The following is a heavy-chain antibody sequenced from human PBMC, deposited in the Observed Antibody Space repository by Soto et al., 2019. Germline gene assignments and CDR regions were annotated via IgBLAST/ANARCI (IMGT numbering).Heavy chain of an antibody. CDR2: ISSSSSYI. CDR3: ASNVDIVAGYYYYGMDV. CDR1: GFTFSSYS. Sequence: GGSLRLSCAASGFTFSSYSMNWVRQAPGKGLEWVSSISSSSSYIYYADSVKGRFTISRDNAKNSLYLQMNSLRAEDTAVYYCASNVDIVAGYYYYGMDVWGQGTTVTVSS. V-gene: IGHV3-21*01. J-gene: IGHJ6*02. D-gene: IGHD5-12*01.